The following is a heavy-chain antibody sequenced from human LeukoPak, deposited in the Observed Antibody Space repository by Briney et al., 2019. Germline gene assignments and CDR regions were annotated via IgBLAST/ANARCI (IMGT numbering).Heavy chain of an antibody. CDR2: ISSSSSYT. J-gene: IGHJ3*02. V-gene: IGHV3-11*06. CDR3: ARVSRGYSYGGTDAFDI. CDR1: GGSISSDY. D-gene: IGHD5-18*01. Sequence: LSLTCTVSGGSISSDYWSWIRQAPGKGLEWVSYISSSSSYTNYADSVKGRFTISRDNAKNSLYLQMNSLRAEDTAVYYCARVSRGYSYGGTDAFDIWGQGTMVTVSS.